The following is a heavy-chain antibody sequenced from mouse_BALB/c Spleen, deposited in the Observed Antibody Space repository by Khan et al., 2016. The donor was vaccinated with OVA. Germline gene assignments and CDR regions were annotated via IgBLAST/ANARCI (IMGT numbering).Heavy chain of an antibody. CDR3: TGFSTTKTVDYYAMDY. CDR1: GFIFSSYG. Sequence: EVELVESGGDLVKPGGSLKLSCAASGFIFSSYGMSWVRQTPDKRLEWVATISSGVTYTYSPDSVKGRFTFSTDNATNTLSLQMSILKSEDTAMYYCTGFSTTKTVDYYAMDYRGQGTSVTVYS. D-gene: IGHD1-2*01. J-gene: IGHJ4*01. CDR2: ISSGVTYT. V-gene: IGHV5-6*01.